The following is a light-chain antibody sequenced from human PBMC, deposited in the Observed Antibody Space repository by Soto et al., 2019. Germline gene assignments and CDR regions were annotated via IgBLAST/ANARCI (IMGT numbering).Light chain of an antibody. CDR1: SSDFVNYNL. CDR2: EGS. CDR3: CSYAGSSTFV. J-gene: IGLJ3*02. V-gene: IGLV2-23*03. Sequence: QSALTQPASVSGSPGQSITISCTGTSSDFVNYNLVSWYQHYPGQAPKLMLYEGSKRPSGVSDRFSGSKLGNTASLTISGLQAEDEADYYCCSYAGSSTFVFGGGTQLTVL.